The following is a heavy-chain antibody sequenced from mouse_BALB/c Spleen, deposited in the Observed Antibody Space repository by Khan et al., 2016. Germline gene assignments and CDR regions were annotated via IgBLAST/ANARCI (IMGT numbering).Heavy chain of an antibody. Sequence: QVQLQQSGAELAKPGASVKMSCKASGYTFTTYWMHRVKQRPGQGLEWIGYINPTTGYTEYNQKFRDKATLTADKSSSTAYMQLSSLTSEDSAVYYCARDLDYWGQGTSVTVSS. V-gene: IGHV1-7*01. J-gene: IGHJ4*01. CDR1: GYTFTTYW. CDR2: INPTTGYT. CDR3: ARDLDY.